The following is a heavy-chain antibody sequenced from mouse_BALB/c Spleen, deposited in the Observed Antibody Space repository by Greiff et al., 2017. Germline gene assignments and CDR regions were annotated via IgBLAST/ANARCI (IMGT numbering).Heavy chain of an antibody. V-gene: IGHV5-9*03. D-gene: IGHD2-1*01. CDR3: ARLDLLYYAMDY. Sequence: EVQLVESGGGLVKPGGSLKLSCAASGFTFSSYTMSWVRQTPEKRLEWVATISSGGGNTYYPDSVKGRFTISRDNAKNNLYLQMSSLRSEDTALYYCARLDLLYYAMDYWGQGTSVTVSS. J-gene: IGHJ4*01. CDR1: GFTFSSYT. CDR2: ISSGGGNT.